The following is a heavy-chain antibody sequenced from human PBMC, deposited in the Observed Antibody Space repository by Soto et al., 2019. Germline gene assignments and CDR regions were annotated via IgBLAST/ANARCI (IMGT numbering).Heavy chain of an antibody. J-gene: IGHJ2*01. CDR3: ATHIVVVPAAMRGRVYWYFDL. V-gene: IGHV4-39*01. D-gene: IGHD2-2*01. CDR2: IYYSGST. Sequence: QLQLQESGPGLVKPSETLSLTCTVSGGSISSSSYYWGWIRQPPGKRLEWIGSIYYSGSTYYTPSLKSRVTISVDTSKNQFSLKLSSVTAADTAVYYCATHIVVVPAAMRGRVYWYFDLWGRGTLVTVSS. CDR1: GGSISSSSYY.